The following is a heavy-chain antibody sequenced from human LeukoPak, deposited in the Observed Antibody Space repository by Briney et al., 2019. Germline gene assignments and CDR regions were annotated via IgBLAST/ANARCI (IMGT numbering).Heavy chain of an antibody. V-gene: IGHV4-34*01. CDR3: ARGVGATPHYY. J-gene: IGHJ4*02. CDR1: GGSFSGYY. D-gene: IGHD1-26*01. Sequence: SETLSLTCAVYGGSFSGYYWSWIRQPPGKGLEWIGEINHSGSTNYNPSLKSRVTISVDTSKNQFSLKLSSVTAADTAVYYCARGVGATPHYYWGQGTLVTVSS. CDR2: INHSGST.